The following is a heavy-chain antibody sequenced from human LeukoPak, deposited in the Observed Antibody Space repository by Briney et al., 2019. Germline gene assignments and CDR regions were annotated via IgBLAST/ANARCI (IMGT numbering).Heavy chain of an antibody. J-gene: IGHJ4*02. D-gene: IGHD3-10*01. CDR1: GFTFSSYG. CDR2: ISYDGSNK. Sequence: TGGSLRLSCAASGFTFSSYGMHWVRQAPGKGLEWVAVISYDGSNKYYADSVKGRFTISRDNSKNTLYLQMNSLRAEDTAVYYCARGHFGGSSSVDYWGQGTLVTVSS. CDR3: ARGHFGGSSSVDY. V-gene: IGHV3-30*03.